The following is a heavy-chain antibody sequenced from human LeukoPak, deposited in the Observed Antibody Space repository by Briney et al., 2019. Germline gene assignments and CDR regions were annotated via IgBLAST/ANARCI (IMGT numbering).Heavy chain of an antibody. CDR1: GYTFTSYA. Sequence: ASVKVSCKASGYTFTSYAMNWVRQAPGQGLEWMGWINTNTGNPTYAQGFTGRFVFSLDTSVSTAYLQISSLKAEDTAVYYCARDPLTVTAIHDAFDIWGQGTMVTVSS. D-gene: IGHD2-21*02. J-gene: IGHJ3*02. CDR2: INTNTGNP. CDR3: ARDPLTVTAIHDAFDI. V-gene: IGHV7-4-1*02.